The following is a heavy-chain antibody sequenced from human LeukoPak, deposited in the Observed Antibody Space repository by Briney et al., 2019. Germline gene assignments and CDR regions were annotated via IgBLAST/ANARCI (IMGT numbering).Heavy chain of an antibody. CDR3: ARGHYDSSGYYIGPFDY. V-gene: IGHV3-23*01. CDR2: ISGSGGST. J-gene: IGHJ4*02. D-gene: IGHD3-22*01. CDR1: GFTFSSYG. Sequence: GGTLRLSCAASGFTFSSYGMSWVRQAPGKGLEWVSAISGSGGSTYYADSVRGRFIISRDNSKNTLYLQMNSLRAEDTAVYYCARGHYDSSGYYIGPFDYWGQGTLVTVFS.